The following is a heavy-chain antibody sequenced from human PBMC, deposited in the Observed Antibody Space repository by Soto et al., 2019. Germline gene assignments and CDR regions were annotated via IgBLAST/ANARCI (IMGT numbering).Heavy chain of an antibody. CDR2: INPNSGGT. CDR3: ARARRMATTRNNWFDP. CDR1: GYPFTGYY. Sequence: GGSVNVSFKASGYPFTGYYMHSVRQAPGQGLEWMGWINPNSGGTNYAQKFQGRVTMTRDTSISTAYMELSRLRSDDTAVYYCARARRMATTRNNWFDPWGQGTLVTVSS. D-gene: IGHD5-12*01. V-gene: IGHV1-2*02. J-gene: IGHJ5*02.